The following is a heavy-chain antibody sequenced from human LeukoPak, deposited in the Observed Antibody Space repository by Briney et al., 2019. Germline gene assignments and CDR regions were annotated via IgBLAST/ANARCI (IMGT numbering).Heavy chain of an antibody. CDR2: IYYSGIT. J-gene: IGHJ5*02. Sequence: PSETLSLTCTVPGASISSYYWSWIRQPPGKGLEWIGYIYYSGITNYDPSLKSRVTISVDTSRNQFSLKLSSVTAADTAVYYCARDLLNWFDPWGQGTLVTVSS. CDR1: GASISSYY. V-gene: IGHV4-59*01. CDR3: ARDLLNWFDP.